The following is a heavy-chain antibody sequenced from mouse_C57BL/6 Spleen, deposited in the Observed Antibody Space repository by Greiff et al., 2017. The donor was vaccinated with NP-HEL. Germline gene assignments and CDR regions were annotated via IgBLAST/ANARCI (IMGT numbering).Heavy chain of an antibody. D-gene: IGHD1-1*01. CDR2: IDPSDSYT. J-gene: IGHJ3*01. V-gene: IGHV1-69*01. Sequence: QVHVKQPGAELVMPGASVKLSCTASGYTFTSYWMHWVKQRPGQGLEWIGEIDPSDSYTNYNQKFKGKSTLTVDKSSSTAYMQLSSLTSEDSAVYYGARSHYGSRAWFADWGQGTLVTVSA. CDR3: ARSHYGSRAWFAD. CDR1: GYTFTSYW.